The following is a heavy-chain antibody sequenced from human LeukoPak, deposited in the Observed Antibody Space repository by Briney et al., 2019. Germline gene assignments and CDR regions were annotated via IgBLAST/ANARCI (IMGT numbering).Heavy chain of an antibody. Sequence: GGSLRLSCAASGFTFSSYSMNWVRQAPGKGLEWVSYISSSSSTIYYADSVKGRFTISRDNAKNSLYLQMNSLRAADTAVYYCARPGRFGELLYDYFDYWGQGTLVTVSS. CDR1: GFTFSSYS. V-gene: IGHV3-48*01. CDR2: ISSSSSTI. CDR3: ARPGRFGELLYDYFDY. J-gene: IGHJ4*02. D-gene: IGHD3-10*01.